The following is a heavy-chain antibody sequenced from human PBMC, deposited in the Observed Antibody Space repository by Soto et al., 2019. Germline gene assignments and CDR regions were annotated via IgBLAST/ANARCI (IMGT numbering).Heavy chain of an antibody. J-gene: IGHJ6*02. CDR2: ISGSGGST. CDR3: AKDGVYYYGSGVYGMDV. D-gene: IGHD3-10*01. V-gene: IGHV3-23*01. CDR1: GFTFSSYA. Sequence: GGSLRLSCAASGFTFSSYAMSWVRQAPGKGLEWVSAISGSGGSTYYADSVKGRFTISRDNSKNTLYLQMNSLRAEDTAVYYCAKDGVYYYGSGVYGMDVWGQGTTVTVSS.